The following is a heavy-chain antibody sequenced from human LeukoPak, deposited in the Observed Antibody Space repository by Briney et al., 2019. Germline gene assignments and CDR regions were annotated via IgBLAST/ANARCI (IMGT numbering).Heavy chain of an antibody. J-gene: IGHJ4*02. CDR3: AKDRGLLKYYGDYTYYFDY. Sequence: GGSLRLSCAASGFTFSSYGMHWVRQAPGKGLEWVAFIRYDGSNKYYADSVKGRFTISRDNSKNTLYLQMSGLRAEDTAVYYCAKDRGLLKYYGDYTYYFDYWGQGTLVTVSS. D-gene: IGHD4-17*01. V-gene: IGHV3-30*02. CDR2: IRYDGSNK. CDR1: GFTFSSYG.